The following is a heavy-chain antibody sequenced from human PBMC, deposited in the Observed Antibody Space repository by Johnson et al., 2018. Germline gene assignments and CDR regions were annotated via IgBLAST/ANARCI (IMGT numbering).Heavy chain of an antibody. CDR2: IGTAGDT. CDR3: ARDTSGSYVGYFQH. D-gene: IGHD1-26*01. Sequence: VQLVQSGGGLVQPGGSLRLSCAASGFTFSSYDMHWVRQATGKGLEWVSAIGTAGDTYYPGSVKGRFTISRENAKNSLYLQMNSLRDEDTAVYYCARDTSGSYVGYFQHWCQSTLVTVSS. V-gene: IGHV3-13*01. J-gene: IGHJ1*01. CDR1: GFTFSSYD.